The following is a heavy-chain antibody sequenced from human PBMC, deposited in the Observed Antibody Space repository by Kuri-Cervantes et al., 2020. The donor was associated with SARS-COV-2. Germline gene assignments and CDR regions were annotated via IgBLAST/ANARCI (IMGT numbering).Heavy chain of an antibody. CDR2: IYTSGST. J-gene: IGHJ6*04. CDR3: ARGVIVTGPNDYYYYYGMDV. D-gene: IGHD3-16*02. Sequence: ESLKISCAVYGGSFSDYYWSWIRQPAGKGLEWIGRIYTSGSTNYNPSLKSRVTMSVDTSKNQFSLKLSSVTAADTAVYYCARGVIVTGPNDYYYYYGMDVWGKGTTVTVSS. CDR1: GGSFSDYY. V-gene: IGHV4-59*10.